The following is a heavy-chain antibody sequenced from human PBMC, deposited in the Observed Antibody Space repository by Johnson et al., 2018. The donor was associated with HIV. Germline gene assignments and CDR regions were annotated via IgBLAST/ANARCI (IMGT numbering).Heavy chain of an antibody. V-gene: IGHV3-13*01. J-gene: IGHJ3*02. Sequence: VQLVESGGGLVQPGGSLRLSCAASGFSFSSYDMHWVRQATGKNLEWVSAIGVAGDTYYAGSVRGRSTISRENAKNSFYLQMNDLRVGDTSVFYCARRRQGSASYSDPFDIWGQGTMVTVSS. CDR1: GFSFSSYD. CDR2: IGVAGDT. CDR3: ARRRQGSASYSDPFDI. D-gene: IGHD2-15*01.